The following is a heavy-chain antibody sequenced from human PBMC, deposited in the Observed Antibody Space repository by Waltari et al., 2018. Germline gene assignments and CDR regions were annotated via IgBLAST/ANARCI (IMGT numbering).Heavy chain of an antibody. J-gene: IGHJ5*02. Sequence: QVQLVQSGAEVKKPGSSVKVSCKASGGTFSSYAISWVRPAPGQGLEWMGGIIRNVGTANYAQKFQGRVTITADESTSTAYMELSSLRSEDTAVYYCARDKIPYDFWSGYGQYNWFDPWGQGTLVTVSS. CDR2: IIRNVGTA. CDR3: ARDKIPYDFWSGYGQYNWFDP. V-gene: IGHV1-69*01. D-gene: IGHD3-3*01. CDR1: GGTFSSYA.